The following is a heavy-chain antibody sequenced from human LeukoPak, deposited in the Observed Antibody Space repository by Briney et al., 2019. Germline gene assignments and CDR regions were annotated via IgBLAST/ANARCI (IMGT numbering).Heavy chain of an antibody. Sequence: GGSLRLSCGASGITFSSNSMNWGRKAPGKGLEWFSSISSSSSYIYYTDSVKGRFTLSRDNAKKSLYLQMNSLRAEDTAVYYCARAPHPYCSGGNCIYFDYWGQGTLVTVSS. CDR2: ISSSSSYI. J-gene: IGHJ4*02. CDR1: GITFSSNS. CDR3: ARAPHPYCSGGNCIYFDY. D-gene: IGHD2-15*01. V-gene: IGHV3-21*01.